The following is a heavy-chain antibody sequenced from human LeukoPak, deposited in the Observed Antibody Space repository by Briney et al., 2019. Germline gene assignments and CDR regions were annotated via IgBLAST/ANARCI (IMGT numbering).Heavy chain of an antibody. Sequence: GGSLRLSCAASGFTFSDYSMNWVRQAPGKGLEWVSYINSGSSTIYYVDSVEGRFTISRDNAKNSLYLQMNSLRAEDTAVYYCAKDGSYYFDYWGQGTLVTVSS. CDR3: AKDGSYYFDY. CDR1: GFTFSDYS. J-gene: IGHJ4*02. V-gene: IGHV3-48*01. CDR2: INSGSSTI.